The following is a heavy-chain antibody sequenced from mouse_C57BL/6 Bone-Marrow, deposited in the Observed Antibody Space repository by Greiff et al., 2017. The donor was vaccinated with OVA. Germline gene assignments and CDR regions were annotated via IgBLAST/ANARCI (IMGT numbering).Heavy chain of an antibody. Sequence: VQLQQSGAELARPGASVKLSCKASGYTFTSYGISWVKQRTGQGLEWIGEIYPRSGNTYYNEKFKGKATLTAVKSASTADMELRSLTSEDSAVEFWARWRWLLRLYWYFDVWGTGTTVTVSS. CDR2: IYPRSGNT. J-gene: IGHJ1*03. V-gene: IGHV1-81*01. CDR3: ARWRWLLRLYWYFDV. D-gene: IGHD2-3*01. CDR1: GYTFTSYG.